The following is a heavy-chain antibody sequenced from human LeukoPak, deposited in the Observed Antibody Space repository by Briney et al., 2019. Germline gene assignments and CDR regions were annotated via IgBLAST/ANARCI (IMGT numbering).Heavy chain of an antibody. V-gene: IGHV3-74*01. CDR1: GFTFSYYW. Sequence: GGSLRLSCAVSGFTFSYYWMYWVRQAPGKGLVWVSRINTDGSSTSYADSVKGRFTVSRDNSKNTLYLQMNSLRAEDTAVYYCARHHDYGEIDYWGQGTLVTVSS. CDR3: ARHHDYGEIDY. J-gene: IGHJ4*02. CDR2: INTDGSST. D-gene: IGHD4-17*01.